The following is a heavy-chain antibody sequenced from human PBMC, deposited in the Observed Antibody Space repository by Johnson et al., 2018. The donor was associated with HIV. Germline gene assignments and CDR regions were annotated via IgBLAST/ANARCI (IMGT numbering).Heavy chain of an antibody. Sequence: EVPLVESGGGLVQPGGSLRLSCAASGFTVSSNYMSWVRQAPGKGLEWVSVIYSGGSTYYADSVKGRFTISRDNSKNTLYLQMNSLRAEDTAVYYCAREGASAVRYSRSWYGHDAFDIWGQGTMVTVSS. D-gene: IGHD6-13*01. CDR1: GFTVSSNY. CDR3: AREGASAVRYSRSWYGHDAFDI. CDR2: IYSGGST. J-gene: IGHJ3*02. V-gene: IGHV3-66*01.